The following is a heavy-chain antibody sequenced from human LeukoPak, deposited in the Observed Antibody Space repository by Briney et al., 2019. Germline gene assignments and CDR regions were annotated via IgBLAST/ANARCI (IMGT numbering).Heavy chain of an antibody. CDR2: INSDGSST. V-gene: IGHV3-74*01. Sequence: PGGSLRLSCAASGFTFSSYWMPWVRQAPGKGLVWVSRINSDGSSTSYADSVKGRFTISRDNAKNTLYLQMNSLRAEDTAVYYCARDYYDSSGYSLHNYYYYYGMDVWGQGTTVTVSS. D-gene: IGHD3-22*01. J-gene: IGHJ6*02. CDR3: ARDYYDSSGYSLHNYYYYYGMDV. CDR1: GFTFSSYW.